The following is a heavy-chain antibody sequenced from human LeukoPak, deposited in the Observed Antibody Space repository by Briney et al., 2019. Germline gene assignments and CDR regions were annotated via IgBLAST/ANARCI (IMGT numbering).Heavy chain of an antibody. CDR1: GFTFSSYA. Sequence: GGSLRLSCAASGFTFSSYAMHWVRQAPGKGLEWVAVISYDGSNKYYADSVKGRFTISRDNAKNTLYLQMNSLRVEDTAVYYCAFGELPYWGQGTLVIVSS. CDR2: ISYDGSNK. J-gene: IGHJ4*02. D-gene: IGHD3-10*01. CDR3: AFGELPY. V-gene: IGHV3-30*04.